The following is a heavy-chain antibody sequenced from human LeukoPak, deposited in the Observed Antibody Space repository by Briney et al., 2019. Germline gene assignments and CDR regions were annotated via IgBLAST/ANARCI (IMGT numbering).Heavy chain of an antibody. V-gene: IGHV3-21*01. CDR2: ISSGSGYI. CDR1: GFTFSSYN. Sequence: PGGSLRLSCAVSGFTFSSYNMNWVRQAPGKGLEWVSAISSGSGYIYYADSVKGRFTISRDNAKNSLYLQMNSLRAEDTAVYYCARDSITIFGVVTDWGQGTLVTVSS. D-gene: IGHD3-3*01. CDR3: ARDSITIFGVVTD. J-gene: IGHJ4*02.